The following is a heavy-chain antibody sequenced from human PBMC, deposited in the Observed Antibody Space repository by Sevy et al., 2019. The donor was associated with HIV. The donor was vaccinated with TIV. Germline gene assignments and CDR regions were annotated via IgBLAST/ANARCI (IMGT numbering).Heavy chain of an antibody. J-gene: IGHJ4*02. V-gene: IGHV1-18*01. CDR2: ISAYNGNT. CDR3: ARDLINSSGWYYFDY. D-gene: IGHD6-19*01. CDR1: GYTFTSYG. Sequence: ASVKVSCKASGYTFTSYGISWVRQAPGQGLEWMGWISAYNGNTNYAQKLQGRVTITTDTSTSTAYMELRSLRSDDTAVYYCARDLINSSGWYYFDYWGQGTLVTVSS.